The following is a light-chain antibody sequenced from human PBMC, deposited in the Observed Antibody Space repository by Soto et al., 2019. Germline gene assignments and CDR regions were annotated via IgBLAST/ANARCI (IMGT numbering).Light chain of an antibody. J-gene: IGKJ4*01. V-gene: IGKV1-5*03. CDR3: KQDKSYPVT. Sequence: DIQMTQSPSTLSASVGDRVTITCRASQNIDNWLAWYQQKPWKAPKVLIYKTSNLESGDTSRFSGSGSGTEVSLSNPSLQPHDFATYYCKQDKSYPVTFGGETKVEIK. CDR2: KTS. CDR1: QNIDNW.